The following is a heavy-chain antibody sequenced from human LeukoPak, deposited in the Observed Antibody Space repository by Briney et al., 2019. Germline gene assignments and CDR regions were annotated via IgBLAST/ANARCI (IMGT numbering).Heavy chain of an antibody. CDR1: GGSISSYY. D-gene: IGHD2-8*01. V-gene: IGHV4-59*08. Sequence: PSETLSLTCTVSGGSISSYYWSWIRQPPGKGPEWIGYIYYSGSTNYNPSLKSRVTISVDTSKNQFSLKLSSVTAADTAVYYCARHVVYCTNGVCYTSLDYWGQGTLVTVSS. CDR3: ARHVVYCTNGVCYTSLDY. CDR2: IYYSGST. J-gene: IGHJ4*02.